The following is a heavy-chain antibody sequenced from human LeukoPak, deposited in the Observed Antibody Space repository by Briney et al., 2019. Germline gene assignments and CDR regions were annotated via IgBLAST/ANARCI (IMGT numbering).Heavy chain of an antibody. D-gene: IGHD3-10*01. CDR3: ARVPLDDASRHYYPH. CDR1: GYTCTNYG. V-gene: IGHV1-3*01. J-gene: IGHJ1*01. CDR2: INAGNGNT. Sequence: ASVKVSCKTSGYTCTNYGMHWVRQAPRQSPEWMGWINAGNGNTKSSQKFQDRVTLTRDTSASTAYMELNSLSSEDTAVYYCARVPLDDASRHYYPHWGQGTLVTVSS.